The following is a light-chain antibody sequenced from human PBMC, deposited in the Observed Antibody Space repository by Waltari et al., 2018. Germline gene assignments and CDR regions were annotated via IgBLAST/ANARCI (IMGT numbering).Light chain of an antibody. CDR3: SSYTTGSTYV. J-gene: IGLJ1*01. CDR2: DVG. V-gene: IGLV2-14*03. Sequence: QSALTQPASVSGSPGQSITISCTGTSSDIGVYNYVSWYQQHPGKPPKLMLFDVGNRTSGVSDRFSGSRSGNTDSLTISGLQAEDEADYYCSSYTTGSTYVFGTGTKVTVL. CDR1: SSDIGVYNY.